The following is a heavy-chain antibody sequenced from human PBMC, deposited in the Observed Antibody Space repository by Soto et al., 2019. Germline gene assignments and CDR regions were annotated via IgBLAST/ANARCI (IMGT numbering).Heavy chain of an antibody. V-gene: IGHV1-69*06. CDR1: GGTFSSYA. J-gene: IGHJ4*02. CDR3: ARGLRGDYADY. D-gene: IGHD4-17*01. CDR2: ILPICGTA. Sequence: QVQLVQSGAEVKKPGSSVKVYCKASGGTFSSYAISWVRQAPGQGHEWMGGILPICGTANYAQKFQGRVTITADKSTSTAYMELSSLRSEDTAVYYCARGLRGDYADYWGQGTRVTVSA.